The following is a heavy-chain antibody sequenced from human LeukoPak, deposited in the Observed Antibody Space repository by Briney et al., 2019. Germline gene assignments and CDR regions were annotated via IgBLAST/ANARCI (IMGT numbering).Heavy chain of an antibody. CDR1: GGSISTNNW. CDR3: ARRFNDYVWGSYRYLPHFDY. J-gene: IGHJ4*02. Sequence: PSETLSLTCAVSGGSISTNNWWTWVRQPPGKGLEWIGEINHSGSTNYNPSLKSRVTISVDTSKNQFSLKLSSVTAADTAVYYCARRFNDYVWGSYRYLPHFDYWGQGTLVTVSS. V-gene: IGHV4-4*02. CDR2: INHSGST. D-gene: IGHD3-16*02.